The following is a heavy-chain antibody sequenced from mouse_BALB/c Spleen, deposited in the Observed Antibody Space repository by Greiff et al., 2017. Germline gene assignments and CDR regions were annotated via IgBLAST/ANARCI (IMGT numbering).Heavy chain of an antibody. J-gene: IGHJ4*01. CDR3: ARGDYDYDGYAMDY. V-gene: IGHV5-17*02. D-gene: IGHD2-4*01. CDR1: GFTFSSFG. Sequence: DVMLVESGGGLVQPGGSRKLSCAASGFTFSSFGMHWVRQAPEKGLEWVAYISSGSSTIYYADTVKGRFTISRDNPKNTLFLQMTSLRSEDTAMYYCARGDYDYDGYAMDYWGQGTSVTVSS. CDR2: ISSGSSTI.